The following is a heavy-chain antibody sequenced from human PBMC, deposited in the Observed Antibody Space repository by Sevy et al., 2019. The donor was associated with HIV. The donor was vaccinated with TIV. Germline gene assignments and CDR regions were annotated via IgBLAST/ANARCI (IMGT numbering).Heavy chain of an antibody. J-gene: IGHJ5*02. Sequence: SVKVSCKASGGTFSSYAISWVRQAPGQGLEWMGGIIPIFGTANYAQKFQGRVTITADESTSTAYMELSSLRSEDTAMYYCASSYYYDSSGYSRGFDPWGQGTLVTVSS. CDR3: ASSYYYDSSGYSRGFDP. CDR1: GGTFSSYA. CDR2: IIPIFGTA. V-gene: IGHV1-69*13. D-gene: IGHD3-22*01.